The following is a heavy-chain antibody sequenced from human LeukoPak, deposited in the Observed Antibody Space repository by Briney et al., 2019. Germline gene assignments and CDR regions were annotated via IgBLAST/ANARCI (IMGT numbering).Heavy chain of an antibody. Sequence: GGSLRLSCAASGFTFSSYEMNWVRQAPGKGLEWVSAISGSGGSTYYADSVKGRFTISRDNSKNTLYLQMNSLRAEDTAVYCCAKGYYYDSSGYYFDYWGQGTLVTVSS. CDR3: AKGYYYDSSGYYFDY. CDR2: ISGSGGST. CDR1: GFTFSSYE. D-gene: IGHD3-22*01. V-gene: IGHV3-23*01. J-gene: IGHJ4*02.